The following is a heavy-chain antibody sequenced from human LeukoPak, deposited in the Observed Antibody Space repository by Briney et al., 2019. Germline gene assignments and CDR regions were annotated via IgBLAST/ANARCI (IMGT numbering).Heavy chain of an antibody. V-gene: IGHV1-2*02. CDR3: ARDLGVWGSYRWVDY. J-gene: IGHJ4*02. Sequence: ASVKVSCKASGYTFTGYYMHWVRQAPGQGLEWMGWINPNSGGTNYAQKFQGRVTMTRDTSISTAYMELSRLRSDDTAVYYCARDLGVWGSYRWVDYWGQGTLVTVSS. CDR1: GYTFTGYY. CDR2: INPNSGGT. D-gene: IGHD3-16*02.